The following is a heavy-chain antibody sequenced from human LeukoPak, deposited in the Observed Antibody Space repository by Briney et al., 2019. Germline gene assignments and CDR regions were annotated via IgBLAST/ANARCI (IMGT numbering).Heavy chain of an antibody. CDR2: IKPDGSEK. V-gene: IGHV3-7*01. D-gene: IGHD2-15*01. J-gene: IGHJ6*02. CDR3: ARDICSGGSCYPGYYYGMDA. CDR1: GFIFSRYW. Sequence: GGSLRLSCAASGFIFSRYWMTWVRQAPGKGLEWVANIKPDGSEKKYVDSVKGRFTISRDNAKNSLYLQMNSLRAEDTAVYYYARDICSGGSCYPGYYYGMDAWGQGTTVTVSS.